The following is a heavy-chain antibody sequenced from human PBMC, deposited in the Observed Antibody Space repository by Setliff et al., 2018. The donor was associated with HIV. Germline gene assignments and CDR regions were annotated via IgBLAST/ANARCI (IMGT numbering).Heavy chain of an antibody. V-gene: IGHV3-73*01. CDR1: GFTFSGSP. CDR2: IKNRADNYAT. J-gene: IGHJ4*02. CDR3: TTWQAGNDY. Sequence: LRLSCAASGFTFSGSPIHWVRQASGKGLEWLGRIKNRADNYATAYAASVKGRFTISRDDSMNTAYLQMNSLKIEDTAVYYCTTWQAGNDYWGQGTLVTVSS. D-gene: IGHD6-13*01.